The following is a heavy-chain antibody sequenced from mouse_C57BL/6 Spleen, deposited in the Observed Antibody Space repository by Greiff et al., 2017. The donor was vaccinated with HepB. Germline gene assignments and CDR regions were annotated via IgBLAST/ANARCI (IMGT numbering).Heavy chain of an antibody. CDR2: INPNNGGT. D-gene: IGHD1-1*01. Sequence: EVQLQQSGPELVKPGASVKMSCKASGYTFTDYNMHWVKQSHGKSLEWIGYINPNNGGTSYNQKVKGKATLTVNKSSSTAYMELRSLTSEDAAVYDCANYYGSRRGAMDYWGQGTSVTVSS. J-gene: IGHJ4*01. CDR3: ANYYGSRRGAMDY. CDR1: GYTFTDYN. V-gene: IGHV1-22*01.